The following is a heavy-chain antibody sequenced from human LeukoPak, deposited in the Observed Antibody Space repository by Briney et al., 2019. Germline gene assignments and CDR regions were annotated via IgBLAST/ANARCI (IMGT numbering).Heavy chain of an antibody. CDR2: IHSSGNT. J-gene: IGHJ5*02. V-gene: IGHV4-38-2*02. CDR3: ARDLGYSGFDWAP. Sequence: SEALSLTCTVSGYSISSGYYWGWIRQPPGKRLEWVGSIHSSGNTYYNPTLKSRVTISVDTSKNQFSLNLTSVTAADAAVYYCARDLGYSGFDWAPWGQGTLVTVSS. D-gene: IGHD5-12*01. CDR1: GYSISSGYY.